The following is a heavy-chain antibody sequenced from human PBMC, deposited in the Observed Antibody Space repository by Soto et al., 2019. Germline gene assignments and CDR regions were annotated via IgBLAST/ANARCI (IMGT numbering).Heavy chain of an antibody. CDR1: GGTFGSYA. J-gene: IGHJ6*02. D-gene: IGHD2-2*01. CDR2: IIPIPGTA. V-gene: IGHV1-69*01. Sequence: QVQLVQSGAEVKKPGSSVKVSCKASGGTFGSYAISWVRQAPGQGLEWMGGIIPIPGTANYAQKFQGRVTSAADESTSTAYMERGSLRSEDTAVYYCARSQGSSTSLEIYYYYYYGMDVWGQGTTVTVSS. CDR3: ARSQGSSTSLEIYYYYYYGMDV.